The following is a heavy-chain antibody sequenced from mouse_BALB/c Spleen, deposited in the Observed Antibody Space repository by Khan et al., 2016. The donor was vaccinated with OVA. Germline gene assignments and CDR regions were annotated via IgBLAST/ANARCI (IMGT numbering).Heavy chain of an antibody. CDR1: GFSLTTYG. V-gene: IGHV2-6*02. J-gene: IGHJ4*01. CDR3: ARWFDGYSSLYAMDY. D-gene: IGHD2-3*01. CDR2: IWSDGST. Sequence: VQLQESGPGLVAPSQSLSITCTVSGFSLTTYGVHWVRQPPGKGLEWLVVIWSDGSTNYNSVLKSRLSISKDNSKCQVFLKMNSLQTSDTAMYYCARWFDGYSSLYAMDYWGQGTSVTVSA.